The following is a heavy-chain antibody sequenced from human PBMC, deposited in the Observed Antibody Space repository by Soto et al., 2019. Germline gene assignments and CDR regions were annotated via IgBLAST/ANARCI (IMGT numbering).Heavy chain of an antibody. CDR3: SRRAPEGFDP. J-gene: IGHJ5*02. Sequence: KASETLSLTCAVSGGSIGTSAYYWGWIRQAPGKGLEWIGSINHSGNTYLSPSLKDRVTMSVDTSKNSFSLKLRSATAADTGLYYCSRRAPEGFDPWGQGTLVTVFS. CDR2: INHSGNT. V-gene: IGHV4-39*01. CDR1: GGSIGTSAYY.